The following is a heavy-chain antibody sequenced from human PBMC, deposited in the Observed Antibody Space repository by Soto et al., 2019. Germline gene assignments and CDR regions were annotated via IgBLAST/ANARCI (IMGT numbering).Heavy chain of an antibody. Sequence: PGEALKISCKGSGYTFTNNWVGWVRQMPGKGLEWMGIIYPGDSDTRYSPSFQGQVTSPVDKSIATAYLQWSSLKASDTAMYYCPSGSEYHSGSGKYYGLDVWGQGTRVTVSS. CDR2: IYPGDSDT. CDR1: GYTFTNNW. V-gene: IGHV5-51*01. J-gene: IGHJ6*02. CDR3: PSGSEYHSGSGKYYGLDV. D-gene: IGHD3-10*01.